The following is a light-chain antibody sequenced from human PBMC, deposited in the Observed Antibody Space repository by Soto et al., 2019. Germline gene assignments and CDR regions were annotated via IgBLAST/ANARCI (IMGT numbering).Light chain of an antibody. CDR1: SSDVGAYNY. CDR3: SSYTRSYTLV. Sequence: QSALTQPASMSGSPGQSITISCTGTSSDVGAYNYVSWYQVHSGKAPKLIIFEVSNRPSGISNRFSASKSYNTASLTISGLQTEDEADYYCSSYTRSYTLVFGTGTKVTVL. CDR2: EVS. V-gene: IGLV2-14*01. J-gene: IGLJ1*01.